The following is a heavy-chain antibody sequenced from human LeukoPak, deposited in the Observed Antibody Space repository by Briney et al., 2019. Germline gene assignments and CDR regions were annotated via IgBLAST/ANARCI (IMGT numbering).Heavy chain of an antibody. J-gene: IGHJ4*02. CDR3: ARVGGSYDLDY. D-gene: IGHD1-26*01. CDR1: GFTFSSYE. Sequence: GGSLRLSCAASGFTFSSYEMNWVRQAPGKGLEWVSYISVSGSTIYYADSVKGRFTISRDNAKNSLYLQINSLRAEDTAVYYCARVGGSYDLDYWGQGTLVTVSS. CDR2: ISVSGSTI. V-gene: IGHV3-48*03.